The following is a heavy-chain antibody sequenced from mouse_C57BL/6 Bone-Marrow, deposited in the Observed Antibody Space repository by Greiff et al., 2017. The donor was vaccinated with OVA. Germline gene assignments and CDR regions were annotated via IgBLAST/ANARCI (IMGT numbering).Heavy chain of an antibody. CDR3: ASDSSGY. Sequence: EVQLQQSGPELVKPGASVKISCKASGYTFTDYYMNWVKQSHGQSLEWIGDINPNNGGTSYNQKFKGKATLTVDKSSSTAYMELRSLTSEDSAVYDCASDSSGYWGKGTTLTVSA. CDR1: GYTFTDYY. CDR2: INPNNGGT. J-gene: IGHJ2*01. V-gene: IGHV1-26*01. D-gene: IGHD3-2*01.